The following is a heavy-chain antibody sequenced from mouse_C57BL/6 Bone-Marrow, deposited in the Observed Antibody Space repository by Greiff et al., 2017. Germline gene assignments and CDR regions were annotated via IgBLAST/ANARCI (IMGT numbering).Heavy chain of an antibody. CDR2: IYPGAGYT. CDR3: ARRMGYFDV. D-gene: IGHD2-3*01. V-gene: IGHV1-63*01. CDR1: GYTFTNYW. Sequence: QVQLQQSGAELVRPGTSVTMSCKASGYTFTNYWIGWAKQRPGHGLEWIGDIYPGAGYTNYNEKFKGKATLTADKSSSTACMQFSSLTSEDAAIYYCARRMGYFDVWGTGTTVTVSS. J-gene: IGHJ1*03.